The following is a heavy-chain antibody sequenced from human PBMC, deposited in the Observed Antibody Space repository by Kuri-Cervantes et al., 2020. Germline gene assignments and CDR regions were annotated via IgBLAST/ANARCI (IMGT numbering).Heavy chain of an antibody. CDR1: GFPLSTSGVG. CDR2: IYWDDDK. D-gene: IGHD1-1*01. CDR3: AHRLGTTGTWRYYYGMDV. V-gene: IGHV2-5*02. Sequence: SGPTLVKPTQPLTLTCPFSGFPLSTSGVGVGWIRQPPGKALEWLALIYWDDDKRYSPSLKSRLTITKDTSKNQVVLTMTNMDPVDTATYYCAHRLGTTGTWRYYYGMDVWGQGTTVTVSS. J-gene: IGHJ6*02.